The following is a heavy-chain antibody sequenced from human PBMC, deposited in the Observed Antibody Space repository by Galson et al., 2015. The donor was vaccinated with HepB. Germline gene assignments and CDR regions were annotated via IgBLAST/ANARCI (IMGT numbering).Heavy chain of an antibody. CDR1: GFTFSSYA. J-gene: IGHJ4*02. CDR3: VKDLRGGYYFDY. V-gene: IGHV3-64D*06. D-gene: IGHD3-16*01. CDR2: ISSNGGST. Sequence: SLRLSCAASGFTFSSYAMNWVRQAPGKGLEYVSAISSNGGSTYYADSVKGRFTIARDNSKNTLYLQMSSLRAEDTAVYYCVKDLRGGYYFDYWGQGTLVTVSS.